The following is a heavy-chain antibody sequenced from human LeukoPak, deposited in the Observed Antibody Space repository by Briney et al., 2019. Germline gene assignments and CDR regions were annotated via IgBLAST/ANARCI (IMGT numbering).Heavy chain of an antibody. J-gene: IGHJ4*02. D-gene: IGHD2-2*01. CDR2: ISGSGGST. Sequence: GGSLRLSCAASGFTFSSYAMSWVRQAPGKGLEWVSAISGSGGSTYYADSVKGRFTISRDNSKNTLYLQMNSLRAEDTAVYYCAKVIGYCSSTSCLYFDYWGQGTLVTASS. CDR1: GFTFSSYA. CDR3: AKVIGYCSSTSCLYFDY. V-gene: IGHV3-23*01.